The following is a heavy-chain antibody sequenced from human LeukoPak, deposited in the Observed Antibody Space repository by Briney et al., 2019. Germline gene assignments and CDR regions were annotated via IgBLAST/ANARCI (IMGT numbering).Heavy chain of an antibody. CDR2: IYTSGST. CDR1: GGSISSYY. D-gene: IGHD3-3*01. J-gene: IGHJ4*02. CDR3: ARDNPPLRFLGWLSLTIDY. Sequence: SETLSLTCTVSGGSISSYYWSWIRQPAGKGLEWIGRIYTSGSTNYNPSLKSRVTMSVDTSKNQFSLKLSSVTAADTAVYYCARDNPPLRFLGWLSLTIDYWGQGTLVTVSS. V-gene: IGHV4-4*07.